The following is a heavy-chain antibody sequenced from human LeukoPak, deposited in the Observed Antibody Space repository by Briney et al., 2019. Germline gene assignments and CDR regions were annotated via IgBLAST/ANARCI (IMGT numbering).Heavy chain of an antibody. CDR1: GGSISSYY. Sequence: SETLSLTCTVSGGSISSYYWSWIRPPPGKGLDWIGYIYYSGSTNYNPSLKSRVTISVDTSKNQFSLKLSSVTAADTAVYYCARADSSSWYEDYYYYYMDVWGKGTTVTVSS. D-gene: IGHD6-13*01. J-gene: IGHJ6*03. V-gene: IGHV4-59*01. CDR3: ARADSSSWYEDYYYYYMDV. CDR2: IYYSGST.